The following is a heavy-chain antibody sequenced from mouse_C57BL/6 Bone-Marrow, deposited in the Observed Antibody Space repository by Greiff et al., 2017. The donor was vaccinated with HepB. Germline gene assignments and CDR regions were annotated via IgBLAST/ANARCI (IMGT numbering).Heavy chain of an antibody. CDR1: GYAFSSSW. J-gene: IGHJ2*01. Sequence: QVQLQQSGPELVKPGASVKISCKASGYAFSSSWMNWVKQRPGKGLEWIGRIYPGDGDTNYNGKFKGKATLTAVKSSSTAYMQLSSLTSEDSAVYFCARTTVVFDYWGQGTTLTVSS. CDR3: ARTTVVFDY. D-gene: IGHD1-1*01. CDR2: IYPGDGDT. V-gene: IGHV1-82*01.